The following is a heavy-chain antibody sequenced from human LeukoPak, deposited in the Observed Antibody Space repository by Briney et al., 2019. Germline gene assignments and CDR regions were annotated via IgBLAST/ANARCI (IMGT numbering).Heavy chain of an antibody. CDR2: ISSSGSLI. CDR3: ARETLGVTAFDI. Sequence: GGSLRLSCAASGFSFRSYTINWVRQAPGEGLEWVSSISSSGSLIYYADSVRGRFTVSRDNAKNSLHLQMNSLRAEDTAVYYCARETLGVTAFDIWGQGTMVTVSS. V-gene: IGHV3-21*04. J-gene: IGHJ3*02. D-gene: IGHD2-21*02. CDR1: GFSFRSYT.